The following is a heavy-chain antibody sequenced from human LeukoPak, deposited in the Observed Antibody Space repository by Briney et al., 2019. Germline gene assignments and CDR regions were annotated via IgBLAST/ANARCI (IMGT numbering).Heavy chain of an antibody. CDR2: INSGSDYI. CDR3: ARDQFGKGNWFDP. Sequence: GGSLRLSCAASGFTFSSYSMTWVRQAPGKGLEWVSSINSGSDYILYADSVKGRFTISRDNAKNSLYLQMSSLRAEDTAVYYCARDQFGKGNWFDPWGQGTLVTVSS. V-gene: IGHV3-21*01. D-gene: IGHD3-10*01. CDR1: GFTFSSYS. J-gene: IGHJ5*02.